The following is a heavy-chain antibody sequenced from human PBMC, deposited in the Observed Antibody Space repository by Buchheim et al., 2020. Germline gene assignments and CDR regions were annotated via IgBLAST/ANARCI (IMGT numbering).Heavy chain of an antibody. V-gene: IGHV1-18*01. CDR2: ISSYRGDT. CDR3: ARDGDCGGDCYERMIREFYYYGMDV. Sequence: QVQLVQSGVEVKKPGASVKVSCKASGYTFTSYGISWVRQAPGQGLEWMGWISSYRGDTNYAQKFQGRVTMTTDTSTRTPYMELRSLTYEDTAVYYCARDGDCGGDCYERMIREFYYYGMDVWGQGTT. D-gene: IGHD2-21*02. CDR1: GYTFTSYG. J-gene: IGHJ6*02.